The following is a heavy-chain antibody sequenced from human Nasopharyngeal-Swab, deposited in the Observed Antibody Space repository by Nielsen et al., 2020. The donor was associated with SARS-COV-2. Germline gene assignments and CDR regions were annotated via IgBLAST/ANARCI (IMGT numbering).Heavy chain of an antibody. J-gene: IGHJ6*03. V-gene: IGHV1-8*01. CDR2: MNPNSGNT. CDR1: GYTFTSYD. Sequence: ASVKVSCKASGYTFTSYDINWVRQATGQGLEWMGWMNPNSGNTGYAQKFQGRVTMTGNTSISTAYMELSSLRSEDTAVYYCARGGYGDYLGYYYYMDVWGKGTTVTVSS. D-gene: IGHD4-17*01. CDR3: ARGGYGDYLGYYYYMDV.